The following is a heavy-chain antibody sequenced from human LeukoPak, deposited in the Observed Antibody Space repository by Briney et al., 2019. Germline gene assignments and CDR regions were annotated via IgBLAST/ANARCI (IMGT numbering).Heavy chain of an antibody. CDR1: GFTFSTSN. Sequence: GGSLRLSCAASGFTFSTSNMNWVRQAPGKGLEWVSSISNSGIFIYYADSVKGRFTISRDNSKNTLYLQMNSLRVEDTAVYYCARDRSAAAGNYDAVDIWGQGTMVTVSS. CDR3: ARDRSAAAGNYDAVDI. CDR2: ISNSGIFI. V-gene: IGHV3-21*01. J-gene: IGHJ3*02. D-gene: IGHD6-13*01.